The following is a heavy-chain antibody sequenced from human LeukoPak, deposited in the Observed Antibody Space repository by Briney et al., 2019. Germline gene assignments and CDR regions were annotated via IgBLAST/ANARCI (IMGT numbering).Heavy chain of an antibody. V-gene: IGHV4-39*01. CDR1: DDSISSSYYY. J-gene: IGHJ6*02. Sequence: SETLSLTCTVSDDSISSSYYYWVWIRQPPGKGLDWIGSIYYDGRSYYNPSLRSRVTGYLDTSKNQFSPTLRSVTATDTAVYYCTRRSHCEGGSCHPVWVQGTTVTVSS. CDR2: IYYDGRS. CDR3: TRRSHCEGGSCHPV. D-gene: IGHD2-15*01.